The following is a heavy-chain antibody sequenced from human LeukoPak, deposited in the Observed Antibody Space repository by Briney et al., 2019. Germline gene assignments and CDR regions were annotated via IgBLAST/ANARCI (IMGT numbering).Heavy chain of an antibody. CDR1: GYSFTSYW. CDR3: ARTYGDYGYYYYGMDV. V-gene: IGHV5-51*01. J-gene: IGHJ6*02. CDR2: IYPGDSDT. D-gene: IGHD4-17*01. Sequence: GESLKISCKGSGYSFTSYWIGWVRQMPGKGLEWMGIIYPGDSDTRYSPSFQGQVTISADKSISTAYLQWSSLKASDTAMHYCARTYGDYGYYYYGMDVWGQGTTVTVSS.